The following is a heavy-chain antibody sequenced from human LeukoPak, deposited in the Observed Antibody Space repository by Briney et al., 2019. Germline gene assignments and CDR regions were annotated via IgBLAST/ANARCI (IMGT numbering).Heavy chain of an antibody. V-gene: IGHV3-15*01. CDR3: ARETDSSGWYGGRWFDP. CDR2: IKRIIDGGTT. Sequence: GGSLRLSCAASGFTFSNTWMNWVRQAPGKGLEWVGRIKRIIDGGTTDYAAPVKGRFTVSRDDSINTLYLQMSSLKAEDTAVYYCARETDSSGWYGGRWFDPWGQGTLVTVSS. CDR1: GFTFSNTW. J-gene: IGHJ5*02. D-gene: IGHD6-19*01.